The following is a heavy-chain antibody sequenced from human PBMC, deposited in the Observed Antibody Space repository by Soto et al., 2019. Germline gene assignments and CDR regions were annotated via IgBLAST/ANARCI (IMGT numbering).Heavy chain of an antibody. CDR3: GRGCECASGGPCSKDYFDY. CDR2: MNPNSGNT. V-gene: IGHV1-8*01. CDR1: GYTFTSYD. Sequence: ASVKVSCKASGYTFTSYDINWVRQATGQGFEYLGWMNPNSGNTGYVKKFQGRVTMTRDTSMSTAYMELSSLRSEDTAVYYCGRGCECASGGPCSKDYFDYWGQGTPVTVSS. D-gene: IGHD2-15*01. J-gene: IGHJ4*02.